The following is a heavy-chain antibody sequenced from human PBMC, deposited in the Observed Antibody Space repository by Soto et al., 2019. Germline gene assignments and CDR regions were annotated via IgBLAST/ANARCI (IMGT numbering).Heavy chain of an antibody. V-gene: IGHV1-3*04. CDR2: INTGNGNT. CDR3: ARRNGRSFEY. CDR1: GYTFTLNA. Sequence: ASLKVSCKASGYTFTLNAIHCVRQAPGQGLELMGWINTGNGNTKYSQRLQGRVTITRDTSATTGYMELTSLISEDTAVYYCARRNGRSFEYWGQGTLVTVSS. D-gene: IGHD2-8*01. J-gene: IGHJ4*02.